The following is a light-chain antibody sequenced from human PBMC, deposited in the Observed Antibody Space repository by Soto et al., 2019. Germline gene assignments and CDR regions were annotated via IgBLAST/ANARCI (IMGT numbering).Light chain of an antibody. CDR2: EVN. CDR1: SSDIGAYGY. J-gene: IGLJ1*01. V-gene: IGLV2-14*01. Sequence: QSALTQPASLSGSPGQSITISCTGTSSDIGAYGYVSWFQQHPGKAPKLMISEVNNRPSGVSHRFSGSKSGNTAYLTISGPQVEDEAEYFSFSFTTTSTHVFGTGTKGTVL. CDR3: FSFTTTSTHV.